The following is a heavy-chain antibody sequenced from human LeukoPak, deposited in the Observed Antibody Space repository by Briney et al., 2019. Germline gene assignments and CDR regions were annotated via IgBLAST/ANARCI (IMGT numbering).Heavy chain of an antibody. CDR1: GFTVSSNY. V-gene: IGHV3-53*01. J-gene: IGHJ5*02. Sequence: GGSLRLSCAASGFTVSSNYMSWVRQAPGKGLEWVSVIYSGGSTYYADSVKGRFTISRDNSKNTLYLQMNSLRVDDTAVYYCATVRSGSWDWFDPWGQGTLVTVSS. CDR3: ATVRSGSWDWFDP. D-gene: IGHD3-10*01. CDR2: IYSGGST.